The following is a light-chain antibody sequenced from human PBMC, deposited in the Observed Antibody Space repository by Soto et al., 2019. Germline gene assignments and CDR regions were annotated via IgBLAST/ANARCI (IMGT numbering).Light chain of an antibody. Sequence: EIVLTQSPGTLSSSPGERATLSCRASQSVSSTYLAWYQQKPGQAPRLLIPAASNRATGIPDRFSGSGSGTDFAATISRLEPEDFAVYYCQQYGSSSWTFGQGTRVEI. J-gene: IGKJ1*01. CDR3: QQYGSSSWT. V-gene: IGKV3-20*01. CDR2: AAS. CDR1: QSVSSTY.